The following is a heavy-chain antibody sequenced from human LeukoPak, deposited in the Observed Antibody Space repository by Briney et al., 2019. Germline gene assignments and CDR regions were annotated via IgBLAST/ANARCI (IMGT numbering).Heavy chain of an antibody. J-gene: IGHJ4*02. D-gene: IGHD1-26*01. CDR3: ARGAGSYYPS. CDR1: GGSFSGYY. CDR2: INHSGST. V-gene: IGHV4-34*01. Sequence: SETLSLTCAVYGGSFSGYYWSWIRQPPGKGLEWIGEINHSGSTNYNPSLKSRVTISVDTSKNQFSLKLSSVTAADTAVYYCARGAGSYYPSWGQGTLVTVSS.